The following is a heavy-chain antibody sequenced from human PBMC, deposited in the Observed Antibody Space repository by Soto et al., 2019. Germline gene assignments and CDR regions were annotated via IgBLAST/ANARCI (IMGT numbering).Heavy chain of an antibody. CDR2: ISYDGSNK. Sequence: GGSLRLSCAAYGFTFSSYAMHWVRQAPGKGLEWVAVISYDGSNKYYADSVKGRFTISRDNSKNTLYLQMNSLRAEDTAVYYCARNGYQLLYDYFDYWGQGTLVTVSS. CDR1: GFTFSSYA. J-gene: IGHJ4*02. V-gene: IGHV3-30-3*01. D-gene: IGHD2-2*02. CDR3: ARNGYQLLYDYFDY.